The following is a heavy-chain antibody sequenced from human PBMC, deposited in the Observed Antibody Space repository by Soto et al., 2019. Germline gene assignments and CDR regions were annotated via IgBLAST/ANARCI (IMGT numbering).Heavy chain of an antibody. CDR1: GFIFENFG. CDR2: ISGSGFKK. J-gene: IGHJ5*02. D-gene: IGHD1-26*01. V-gene: IGHV3-23*01. Sequence: PGGSLRLSCAASGFIFENFGMSWVRQAPGEGLEWISSISGSGFKKYYADSVKGRFTISRDNSKSTVYLELNNLSAEDTAVYHCAKNQGVELVPLATVDWFDPWGQGTLVTVSS. CDR3: AKNQGVELVPLATVDWFDP.